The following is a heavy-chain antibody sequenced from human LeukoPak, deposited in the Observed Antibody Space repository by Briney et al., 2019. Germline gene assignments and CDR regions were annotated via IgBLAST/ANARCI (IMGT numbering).Heavy chain of an antibody. V-gene: IGHV3-53*01. J-gene: IGHJ4*02. CDR1: GFTVSSNY. Sequence: GGSLRLSCAASGFTVSSNYMSWVRQAPGKGLEWVSVIYSGGSTYYADSVKGRFTISRDNSKNTLYLQMNSLRAEDTAVYYCARLASSGWSHCDYWGQGTLVTVSS. CDR2: IYSGGST. D-gene: IGHD6-19*01. CDR3: ARLASSGWSHCDY.